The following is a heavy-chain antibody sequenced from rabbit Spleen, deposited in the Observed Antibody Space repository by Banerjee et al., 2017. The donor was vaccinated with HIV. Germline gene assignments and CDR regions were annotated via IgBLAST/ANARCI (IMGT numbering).Heavy chain of an antibody. Sequence: QSLEESGGGLVQPEGSLTLTCTASGFSFSSSYYMCWVRQAPGKGLEWIACINVGSSGNTYYASWAKGRFTISKTSSTTVTLQMTSLTAADTATYFCARDGAGGSYFALWGPGTLVTVS. CDR1: GFSFSSSYY. D-gene: IGHD8-1*01. V-gene: IGHV1S40*01. CDR3: ARDGAGGSYFAL. J-gene: IGHJ4*01. CDR2: INVGSSGNT.